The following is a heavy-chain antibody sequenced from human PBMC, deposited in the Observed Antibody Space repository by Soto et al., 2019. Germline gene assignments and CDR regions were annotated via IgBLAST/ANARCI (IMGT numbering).Heavy chain of an antibody. D-gene: IGHD1-26*01. J-gene: IGHJ2*01. CDR2: VSSTGSYT. Sequence: QMQMVESGGGLVKPGGSLRLSCAASGFNFGDYYMSWVRQAPGKGLEWVSFVSSTGSYTKYSDSVGGRFTVSRDNGKNSLHLQLNSLRVEDTAVYYCARLRVGGNWDFDLWGRGTLVTVSS. V-gene: IGHV3-11*06. CDR1: GFNFGDYY. CDR3: ARLRVGGNWDFDL.